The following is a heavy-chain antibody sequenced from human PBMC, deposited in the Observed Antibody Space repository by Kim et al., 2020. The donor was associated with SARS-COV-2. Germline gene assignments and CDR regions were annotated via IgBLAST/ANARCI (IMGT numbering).Heavy chain of an antibody. CDR2: ISAYNGNT. J-gene: IGHJ6*03. CDR1: GYTFTSYG. D-gene: IGHD2-8*01. V-gene: IGHV1-18*01. CDR3: ARRGAYCTNGVCFGPNAYHYYMDV. Sequence: ASVKVSCKASGYTFTSYGISWVRQAPGQGLEWMGWISAYNGNTNYAQKLQGRVTMTTDTSTSTAYMELRSLRSDDTAVYYCARRGAYCTNGVCFGPNAYHYYMDVWGKGTTVTVSS.